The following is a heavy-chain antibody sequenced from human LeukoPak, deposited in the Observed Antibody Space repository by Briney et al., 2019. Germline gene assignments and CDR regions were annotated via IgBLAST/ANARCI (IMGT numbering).Heavy chain of an antibody. J-gene: IGHJ4*02. Sequence: GGSLRLSCAASGFTVSSNYMSWVRQAPGKGLEWVASVSENGDGTMYPDSVKGRFTISRDNSRKTVLLEVNSLRVEDAATYYCARGWTTFHYWGQGALVTVSS. V-gene: IGHV3-53*01. CDR1: GFTVSSNY. CDR2: SENGDGT. D-gene: IGHD1-1*01. CDR3: ARGWTTFHY.